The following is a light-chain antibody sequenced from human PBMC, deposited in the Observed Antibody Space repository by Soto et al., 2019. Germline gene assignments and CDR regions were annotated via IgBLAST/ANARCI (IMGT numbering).Light chain of an antibody. CDR2: GAS. Sequence: EIVLTQSPATLSLSPGEIATLCYRASQSVKSLLAWYQQKPGQAPRLLIYGASIRATGIPDRFSGSGSETDFTLTISRLEPEDFALYYCQQYGSSRTLGQGTKVDIK. J-gene: IGKJ1*01. CDR3: QQYGSSRT. V-gene: IGKV3-20*01. CDR1: QSVKSL.